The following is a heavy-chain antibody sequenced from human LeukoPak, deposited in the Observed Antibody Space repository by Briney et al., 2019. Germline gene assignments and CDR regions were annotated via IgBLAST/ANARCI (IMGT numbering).Heavy chain of an antibody. Sequence: GGSLRLSCAASGFTFSSYAMSWVRQAPGKGLEWVSGISGSGGSTYYADSVKGRFTISRDNSKNSLYLQMNSLRAEDTAVYYCARRGGYYDSSGYFLWGQGTLVTVSS. CDR1: GFTFSSYA. J-gene: IGHJ4*02. V-gene: IGHV3-23*01. CDR3: ARRGGYYDSSGYFL. CDR2: ISGSGGST. D-gene: IGHD3-22*01.